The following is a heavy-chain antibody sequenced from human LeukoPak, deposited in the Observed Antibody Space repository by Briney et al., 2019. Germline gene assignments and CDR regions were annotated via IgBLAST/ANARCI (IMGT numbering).Heavy chain of an antibody. Sequence: GGSLRLSCAASGFTFSGYTMGWVRQAPGKGLEWVSTITGSSDSTYYADSVKGRFTISRDNSRNTLFLQMNSLRAEGTAIYYCTKKTSYCGGDCYPYYFDSWGQGTLVTVSS. CDR1: GFTFSGYT. D-gene: IGHD2-21*02. J-gene: IGHJ4*02. CDR2: ITGSSDST. CDR3: TKKTSYCGGDCYPYYFDS. V-gene: IGHV3-23*01.